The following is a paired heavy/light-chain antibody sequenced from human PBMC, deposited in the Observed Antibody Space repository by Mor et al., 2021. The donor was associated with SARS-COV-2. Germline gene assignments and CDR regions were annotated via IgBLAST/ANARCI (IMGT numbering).Light chain of an antibody. CDR2: EDS. CDR3: FSTDSTGLNRV. CDR1: TLAEKH. Sequence: SALTQPPSMSVFPGQTARITCSGKTLAEKHALWFQQKSGQAPVMVMFEDSKRPSGISERFSGSSSGTVATLTIRGAQVGDEADYYCFSTDSTGLNRVFGGGTKLTVL. V-gene: IGLV3-10*01. J-gene: IGLJ3*02.
Heavy chain of an antibody. D-gene: IGHD2-21*02. V-gene: IGHV3-30*03. Sequence: QVHLVESGGGVVQTGRSLRLSCRASGFNFRNFGMHWVRQAPGKGLEWVAFILGDGSHQEYARSVEDRFTISRDNSRNSLFLQMNGLRSEDTALYWCATASDCATFSCLRDFDFWGQGTQVTVSS. J-gene: IGHJ4*02. CDR1: GFNFRNFG. CDR2: ILGDGSHQ. CDR3: ATASDCATFSCLRDFDF.